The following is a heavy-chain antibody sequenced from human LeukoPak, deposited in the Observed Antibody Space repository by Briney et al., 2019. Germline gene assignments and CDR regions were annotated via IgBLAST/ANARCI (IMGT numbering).Heavy chain of an antibody. CDR3: AAAYYYDSSGYLDY. CDR1: GASISTYY. J-gene: IGHJ4*02. V-gene: IGHV4-59*12. Sequence: SETLSLTCSVSGASISTYYWSWIRQPPEKGLEWIGYIHYSGSTSYNPSLKSRVTMSVDTSNDQFSLKLSSVTAADTAVYYCAAAYYYDSSGYLDYWGQGTLVTVSS. D-gene: IGHD3-22*01. CDR2: IHYSGST.